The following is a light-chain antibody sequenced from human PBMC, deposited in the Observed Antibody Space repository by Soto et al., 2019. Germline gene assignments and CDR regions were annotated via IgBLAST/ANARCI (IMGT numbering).Light chain of an antibody. CDR3: QQYYTTPLT. CDR1: QSVLYNSNNKNY. V-gene: IGKV4-1*01. J-gene: IGKJ3*01. Sequence: DIVMTQSPDSLAVSLGERATINCKSSQSVLYNSNNKNYLAWYHQKPGHPPKLLIYWASTRESGVPDRFSGSGSGTDFTLTISSLQAEDVAVYYCQQYYTTPLTFGPGTKVDIK. CDR2: WAS.